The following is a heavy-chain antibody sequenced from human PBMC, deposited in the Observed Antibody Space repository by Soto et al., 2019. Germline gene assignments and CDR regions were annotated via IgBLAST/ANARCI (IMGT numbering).Heavy chain of an antibody. CDR1: GYKFISHR. CDR2: ISAYNGNT. D-gene: IGHD2-21*01. J-gene: IGHJ6*02. CDR3: ARGAFCGGAPGCRDMDV. V-gene: IGHV1-18*01. Sequence: GASVKVSCKSSGYKFISHRITWVRQAPGQGLEWMGRISAYNGNTNYAQKLQGRVTMTTDTSTNTAYMELRSLRSDDTAVYYCARGAFCGGAPGCRDMDVWGQGTTVTVSS.